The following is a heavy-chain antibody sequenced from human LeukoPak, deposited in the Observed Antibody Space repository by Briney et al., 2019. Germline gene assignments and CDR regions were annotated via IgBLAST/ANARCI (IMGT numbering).Heavy chain of an antibody. Sequence: ASVTVSCTASGYIFTSYNIYWVRLAPGQGFEWMGTINPSGGSTRYAQKFQGRVTMTRDMSTSTVYMELSSLRSEDTAVYYCARDALRLGELSLSFDYWGQGTLVTVSS. CDR3: ARDALRLGELSLSFDY. CDR1: GYIFTSYN. V-gene: IGHV1-46*01. D-gene: IGHD3-16*02. J-gene: IGHJ4*02. CDR2: INPSGGST.